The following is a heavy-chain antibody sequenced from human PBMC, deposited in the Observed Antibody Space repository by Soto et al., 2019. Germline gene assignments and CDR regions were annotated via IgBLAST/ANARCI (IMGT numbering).Heavy chain of an antibody. CDR1: GFTFSSYG. CDR3: PRDSEYYYGSGVPAY. V-gene: IGHV3-33*01. Sequence: GGFLRLSCAAAGFTFSSYGMHWVRQAPGKGLEWVAVIWYDGSNKYYADSVKGRFTISRDNSKNTLYLQMNSLRAEDTAVYYCPRDSEYYYGSGVPAYWGQGTLVTVSS. J-gene: IGHJ4*02. D-gene: IGHD3-10*01. CDR2: IWYDGSNK.